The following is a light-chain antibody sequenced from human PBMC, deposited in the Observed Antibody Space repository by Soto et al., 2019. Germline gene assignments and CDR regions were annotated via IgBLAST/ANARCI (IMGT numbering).Light chain of an antibody. V-gene: IGKV3-15*01. CDR1: QSVSSN. CDR3: QQYNNWPLMYT. J-gene: IGKJ2*01. Sequence: EVVITQSPATLSVSPGERATLSCRASQSVSSNLAWYQQKPGQAPRLLIYGASTRATGIPARFSGSGSGTEFTLTISSLQSEDFAVYYCQQYNNWPLMYTFGQGTKVDIK. CDR2: GAS.